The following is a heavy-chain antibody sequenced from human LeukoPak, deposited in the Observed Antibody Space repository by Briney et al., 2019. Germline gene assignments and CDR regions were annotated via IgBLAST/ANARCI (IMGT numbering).Heavy chain of an antibody. CDR1: GFTFSTYS. V-gene: IGHV3-21*01. Sequence: AGGSLRLSCAASGFTFSTYSMKWVRQAPGKGLEWVSSISRSSSYIYYADSVKGRFTISRDNAKNSLYLQMNSLRAEDTAVYYCARKGGSGYSVDYWGLGTLVTVSS. CDR3: ARKGGSGYSVDY. D-gene: IGHD3-22*01. J-gene: IGHJ4*02. CDR2: ISRSSSYI.